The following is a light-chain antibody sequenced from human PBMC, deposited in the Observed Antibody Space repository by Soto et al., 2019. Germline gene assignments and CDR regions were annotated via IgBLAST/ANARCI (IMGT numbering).Light chain of an antibody. Sequence: DIQMTQSPSSLSAYVGDRVTITCRASQSISRYLNWYQQKPGTVPKLLIYAASSLQSVVPSRFSGSRPGTEFTLTIRSLPPEDAATYYWKQSYRTVQTLAQGTTVDI. CDR1: QSISRY. CDR3: KQSYRTVQT. J-gene: IGKJ1*01. V-gene: IGKV1-39*01. CDR2: AAS.